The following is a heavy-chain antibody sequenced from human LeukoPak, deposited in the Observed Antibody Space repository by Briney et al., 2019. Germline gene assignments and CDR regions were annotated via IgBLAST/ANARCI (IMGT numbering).Heavy chain of an antibody. CDR1: GFTFGSYA. CDR3: AGGYSYGNWFDP. Sequence: GGSLRLSCAASGFTFGSYAMSWVRQAPGKGLEWVSAISGSGGSTYYADSVKGRFTISRDNSKNTLYLQMNSLRAEDTAVYYCAGGYSYGNWFDPWGQGTLVTVSS. V-gene: IGHV3-23*01. D-gene: IGHD5-18*01. J-gene: IGHJ5*02. CDR2: ISGSGGST.